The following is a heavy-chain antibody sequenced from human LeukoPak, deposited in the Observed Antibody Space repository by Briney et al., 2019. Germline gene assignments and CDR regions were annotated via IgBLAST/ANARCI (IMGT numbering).Heavy chain of an antibody. D-gene: IGHD2-2*01. CDR1: GGSMTHYF. J-gene: IGHJ5*02. V-gene: IGHV4-4*09. CDR3: ARATQRYCSGTTCFPYWFDT. CDR2: THTSGSP. Sequence: SGTLSLTCTVSGGSMTHYFWNWIRQPPGKGLEWIGYTHTSGSPDYSRSLKSRVTISLDTSKNQFSLMLGSVTAADTAVYFCARATQRYCSGTTCFPYWFDTWGQGTLATVSS.